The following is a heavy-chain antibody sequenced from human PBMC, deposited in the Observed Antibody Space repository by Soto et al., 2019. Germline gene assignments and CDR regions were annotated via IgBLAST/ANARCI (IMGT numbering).Heavy chain of an antibody. D-gene: IGHD2-21*02. J-gene: IGHJ4*02. CDR2: INHSGST. CDR1: GGSFSGYY. V-gene: IGHV4-34*01. CDR3: ARGPPQYCGGGCYSDY. Sequence: SETLSLTCAVYGGSFSGYYWSWIRQPPGKGLEWIGEINHSGSTNYNPSLKSRVTISVDTSKNQFSLKLSSVTAADTAVYYCARGPPQYCGGGCYSDYWGQGTLVTVSS.